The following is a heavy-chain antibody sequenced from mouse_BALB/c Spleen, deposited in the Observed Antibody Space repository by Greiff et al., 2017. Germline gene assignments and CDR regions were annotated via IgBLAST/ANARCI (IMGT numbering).Heavy chain of an antibody. V-gene: IGHV1-54*02. J-gene: IGHJ2*01. CDR2: INPGSGGT. Sequence: QVQLQQSGAELVRPGTSVKVSCKASGYAFTNYLIEWVKQRPGQGLEWIGVINPGSGGTNYNEKFKGKATLTADKSSNTAYMQLSSLTSEDSAVYFCARWGDGGFDYWGQGTTLTVSS. D-gene: IGHD3-3*01. CDR1: GYAFTNYL. CDR3: ARWGDGGFDY.